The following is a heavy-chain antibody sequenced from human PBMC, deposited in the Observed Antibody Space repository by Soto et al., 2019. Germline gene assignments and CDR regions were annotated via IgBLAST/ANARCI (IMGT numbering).Heavy chain of an antibody. CDR3: ARRYDILTGSPFDY. Sequence: PSETLSLTCSVSGGSISSYYWSWIRQPPGKGLEWIGYIYYSGSTNYNPSLKSRVTISVDTSKNQFSLKLSSVTAADTAVYYCARRYDILTGSPFDYWGQGTLVTVSS. V-gene: IGHV4-59*08. J-gene: IGHJ4*02. D-gene: IGHD3-9*01. CDR2: IYYSGST. CDR1: GGSISSYY.